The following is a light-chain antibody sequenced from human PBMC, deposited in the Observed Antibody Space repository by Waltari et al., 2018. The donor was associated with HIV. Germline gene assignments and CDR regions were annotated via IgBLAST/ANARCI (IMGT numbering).Light chain of an antibody. Sequence: QSALTQPRSVSGSPGQSVTISCTGTSSDVGGYNYVSWYQQHPGKAPKLMIYDVSKRPSGVPDRCSVSKSGNTASLTISGLQAEDEADYYCCSYAGSYTFYVFGTGTKVTVL. V-gene: IGLV2-11*01. CDR1: SSDVGGYNY. J-gene: IGLJ1*01. CDR2: DVS. CDR3: CSYAGSYTFYV.